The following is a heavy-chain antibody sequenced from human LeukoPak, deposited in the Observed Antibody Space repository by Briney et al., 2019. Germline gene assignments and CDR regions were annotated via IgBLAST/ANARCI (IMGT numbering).Heavy chain of an antibody. CDR3: ARGPGITIFGVAHNNWFDP. Sequence: SQTLSLTCTVSGGSISSGSYYWSWIRQPAGKGLEWIGRIYTSGSTIYNPSLKSRVTISVDTSKNQFSLKLSSVTAADTAVYYCARGPGITIFGVAHNNWFDPWGQGTLVTVSS. J-gene: IGHJ5*02. CDR1: GGSISSGSYY. D-gene: IGHD3-3*01. CDR2: IYTSGST. V-gene: IGHV4-61*02.